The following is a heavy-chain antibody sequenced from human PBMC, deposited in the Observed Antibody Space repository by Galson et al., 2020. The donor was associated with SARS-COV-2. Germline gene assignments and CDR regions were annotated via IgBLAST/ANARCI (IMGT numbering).Heavy chain of an antibody. CDR2: IYPGDSDT. CDR1: GYSFTSYW. J-gene: IGHJ3*02. D-gene: IGHD4-17*01. V-gene: IGHV5-51*01. Sequence: KIGESLKLSCKGSGYSFTSYWIGWVRQMPGKGLEWMGIIYPGDSDTRYSPSFQGQVTISADKSISTAYLQWSSLKASDTAMYYCARRLMHLYGDANDAFDIWGQGTMDTVSS. CDR3: ARRLMHLYGDANDAFDI.